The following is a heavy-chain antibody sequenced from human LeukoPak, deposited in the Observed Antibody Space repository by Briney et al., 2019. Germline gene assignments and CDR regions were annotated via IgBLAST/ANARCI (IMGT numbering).Heavy chain of an antibody. Sequence: GGSLRLSCAASGFTFSNYAMSWVRQAPGKGLEWVSSISGSGGSTDYADSVEGRFTISRDNSKNTLYLQMNSLRAEDTAVYYCAKGRGYNWNSGGFDYWGQGTLVTVSS. CDR3: AKGRGYNWNSGGFDY. V-gene: IGHV3-23*01. CDR1: GFTFSNYA. J-gene: IGHJ4*02. CDR2: ISGSGGST. D-gene: IGHD1-7*01.